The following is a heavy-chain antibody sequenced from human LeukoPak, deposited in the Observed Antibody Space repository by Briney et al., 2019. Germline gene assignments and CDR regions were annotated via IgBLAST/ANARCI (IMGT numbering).Heavy chain of an antibody. V-gene: IGHV1-69*13. CDR1: GGTFSSYA. D-gene: IGHD3-10*01. CDR2: IIPIFGTA. J-gene: IGHJ5*02. CDR3: ARVVWFGELWWFDP. Sequence: SVKVSRKASGGTFSSYAISWVRQAPGQGLEWMGGIIPIFGTANYAQKFQGRVTITADESTSTAYMELSSLRSEDTAVYYCARVVWFGELWWFDPWGQGTLVTVSS.